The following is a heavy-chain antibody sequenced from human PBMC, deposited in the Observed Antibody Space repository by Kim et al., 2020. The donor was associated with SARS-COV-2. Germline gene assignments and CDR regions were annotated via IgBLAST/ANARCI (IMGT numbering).Heavy chain of an antibody. V-gene: IGHV4-39*01. CDR3: ARGYDYLDY. CDR2: GST. D-gene: IGHD5-12*01. Sequence: GSTYYNPSLKSRVTISVDTSKNQFSLKLSSVTAADTAVYYCARGYDYLDYWGQGTLVTVSS. J-gene: IGHJ4*02.